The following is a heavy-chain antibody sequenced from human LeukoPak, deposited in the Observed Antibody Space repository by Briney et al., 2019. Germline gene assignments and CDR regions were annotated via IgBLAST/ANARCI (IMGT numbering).Heavy chain of an antibody. V-gene: IGHV3-23*01. Sequence: GGSLGLSCAASGLTFSRYAMTWVRQAPGKGLEWVSSTSGSGDRKYYADSVKGRFTISRDNSKNTLYLQMNSLRAEDTAVYYCAKDGVRPDFGDYYSADFWGQGTLVTVSS. CDR3: AKDGVRPDFGDYYSADF. CDR2: TSGSGDRK. J-gene: IGHJ4*02. D-gene: IGHD4-17*01. CDR1: GLTFSRYA.